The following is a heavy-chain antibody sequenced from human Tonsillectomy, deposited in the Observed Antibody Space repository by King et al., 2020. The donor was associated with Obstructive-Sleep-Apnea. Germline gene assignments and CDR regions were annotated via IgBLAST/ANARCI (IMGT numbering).Heavy chain of an antibody. J-gene: IGHJ4*02. CDR1: GGSISSNIW. V-gene: IGHV4-4*02. CDR3: AREGFLQGFDF. Sequence: QLQESGPGLVKPSGTLSLTCDVSGGSISSNIWWSWVRQPPGKGLEWIGEIYDSGRENYNPSLKSRVTISVDKSKNQLSLRLSSVTVADTAVYYCAREGFLQGFDFWGRGTLVTVSS. CDR2: IYDSGRE.